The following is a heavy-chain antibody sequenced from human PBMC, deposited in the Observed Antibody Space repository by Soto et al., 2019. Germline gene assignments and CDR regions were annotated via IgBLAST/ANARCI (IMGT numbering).Heavy chain of an antibody. CDR3: ARVSAGSGSYYFDY. J-gene: IGHJ4*02. D-gene: IGHD1-26*01. Sequence: GGSLRLSCAASGFTFSSYAMHWVRQAPGKGLEYVSAISSNGGSTYYANSVKGRFTISRDNSKNTLYLQMGSLRAEDMAVYYCARVSAGSGSYYFDYWGQGTLVTVSS. V-gene: IGHV3-64*01. CDR2: ISSNGGST. CDR1: GFTFSSYA.